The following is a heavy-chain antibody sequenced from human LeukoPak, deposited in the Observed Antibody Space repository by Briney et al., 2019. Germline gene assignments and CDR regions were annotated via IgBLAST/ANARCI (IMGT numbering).Heavy chain of an antibody. CDR1: GFSFKDYY. V-gene: IGHV3-11*01. D-gene: IGHD6-13*01. J-gene: IGHJ4*02. CDR3: ARGPRILAAGSYYFDY. CDR2: INVNGGAM. Sequence: GGSLSLSGAASGFSFKDYYFSWIRQAPGKGLEWVSFINVNGGAMYYADFGKGRFTISRDNAKSSLYLEMNSLRVEDTAVYYCARGPRILAAGSYYFDYWGQGSLVTVSS.